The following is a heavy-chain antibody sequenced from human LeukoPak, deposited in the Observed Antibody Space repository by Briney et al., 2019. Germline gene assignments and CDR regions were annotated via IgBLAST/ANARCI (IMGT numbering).Heavy chain of an antibody. CDR1: GYTFTSYD. V-gene: IGHV1-8*01. Sequence: ASVKVSCKASGYTFTSYDINWVRQATGQGLEWMGWMNPNSGNTGYAQKFQGRVTMTRNTSISTAYMELSSLRSEDTAVYYCARTRMGNYYMDVWGKGTTVTISS. J-gene: IGHJ6*03. CDR2: MNPNSGNT. D-gene: IGHD7-27*01. CDR3: ARTRMGNYYMDV.